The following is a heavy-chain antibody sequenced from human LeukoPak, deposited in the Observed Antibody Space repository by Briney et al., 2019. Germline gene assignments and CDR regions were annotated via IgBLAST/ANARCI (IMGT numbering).Heavy chain of an antibody. CDR2: MHNSGSS. Sequence: SETLSLSCTVSGASSSHFYWNWIRQPPGKGLEWIGYMHNSGSSKHSPSLKSRVTISIDTSKNQFFSPLTPVTAADTAIYYCARSAEWLRNAFDIWGQGTMVSVSS. CDR1: GASSSHFY. D-gene: IGHD5-12*01. CDR3: ARSAEWLRNAFDI. V-gene: IGHV4-59*01. J-gene: IGHJ3*02.